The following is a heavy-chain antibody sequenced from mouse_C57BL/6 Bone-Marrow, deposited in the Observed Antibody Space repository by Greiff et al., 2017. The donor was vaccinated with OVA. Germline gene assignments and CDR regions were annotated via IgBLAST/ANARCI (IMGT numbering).Heavy chain of an antibody. V-gene: IGHV1-26*01. CDR3: AGLSSKDPPWYCDV. CDR2: INPNNGGT. CDR1: GYTFTDYY. J-gene: IGHJ1*03. D-gene: IGHD1-3*01. Sequence: VQLQQSGPELVKPGASVKISCKASGYTFTDYYMNWVKQSHGKSLEWIGDINPNNGGTSYNQKFKGKATLTVAKSSSTVYMELRSLTSEDSEAYYCAGLSSKDPPWYCDVWGTGTTVTVSS.